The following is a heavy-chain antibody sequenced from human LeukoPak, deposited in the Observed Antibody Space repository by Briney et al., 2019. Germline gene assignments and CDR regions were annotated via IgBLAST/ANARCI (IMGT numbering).Heavy chain of an antibody. CDR2: ISGSGGST. J-gene: IGHJ4*02. V-gene: IGHV3-23*01. CDR3: AKAPSYSGTPGGYFDY. Sequence: PGGSLRLSCAASGFTFSSYAMSGVRQAPGKGLEWVSAISGSGGSTYYADSVKGRFTISRDNSKNTLYLQMNSMRAEDTAVYYCAKAPSYSGTPGGYFDYWGQGTLVTVSS. D-gene: IGHD1-26*01. CDR1: GFTFSSYA.